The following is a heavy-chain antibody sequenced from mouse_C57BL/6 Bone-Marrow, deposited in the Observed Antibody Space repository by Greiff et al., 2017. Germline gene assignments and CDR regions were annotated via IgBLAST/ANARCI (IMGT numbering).Heavy chain of an antibody. CDR1: EYDFPSHD. J-gene: IGHJ2*01. CDR2: INSDGGST. CDR3: ARKGDSNSYYFDY. V-gene: IGHV5-2*01. Sequence: EVMLVESGGGLVQPGESLKLSCESTEYDFPSHDMSWVRKTPAKRLELVAAINSDGGSTYYPDTMESRFIIFRDNTKKTLYLQMSSLMSEDTALYYCARKGDSNSYYFDYWGQGTTLTVS. D-gene: IGHD2-5*01.